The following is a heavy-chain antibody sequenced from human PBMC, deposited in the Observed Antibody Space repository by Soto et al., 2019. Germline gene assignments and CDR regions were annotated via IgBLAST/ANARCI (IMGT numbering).Heavy chain of an antibody. V-gene: IGHV3-30*03. CDR3: ARDEAVVDILTGFLYYFDY. CDR1: GFRFSSYG. D-gene: IGHD3-9*01. CDR2: ISGDGSNT. Sequence: GGSLRLSCRTSGFRFSSYGMHWVRQAPGKGPEWVAFISGDGSNTEYVDSVRGRFTVSRDNSRNTLYLQMNSLRAEDTAVYYCARDEAVVDILTGFLYYFDYWGQGNLVTVSS. J-gene: IGHJ4*02.